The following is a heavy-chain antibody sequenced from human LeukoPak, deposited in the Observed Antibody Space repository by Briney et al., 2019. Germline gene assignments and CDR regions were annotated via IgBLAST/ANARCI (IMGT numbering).Heavy chain of an antibody. CDR2: FSGSGGST. V-gene: IGHV3-23*01. CDR3: AKWNGYDYPYYYYYYMDV. CDR1: GFIFSNYA. Sequence: PGGSLRLSCAASGFIFSNYAMSWVRQAPGKGPQWVSAFSGSGGSTYYADSVKGRFTISRDNSRNTLYLQMNSLRAEDTAVYYCAKWNGYDYPYYYYYYMDVWGKGTTVTISS. J-gene: IGHJ6*03. D-gene: IGHD5-12*01.